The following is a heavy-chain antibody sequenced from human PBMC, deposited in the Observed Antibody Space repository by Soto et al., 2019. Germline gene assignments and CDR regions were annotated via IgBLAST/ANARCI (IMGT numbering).Heavy chain of an antibody. CDR3: ARSGNEGAVDY. CDR1: GYSVSSKIAA. V-gene: IGHV6-1*01. J-gene: IGHJ4*02. CDR2: TYYRSKWHN. D-gene: IGHD1-26*01. Sequence: SQTLSLTCAISGYSVSSKIAAWNCIRQSPSRGLEWLGGTYYRSKWHNEYAVSVKSRIIINPDTSKNQFSLQLNSVTPGDTAMYYCARSGNEGAVDYWGQGTMVTVSS.